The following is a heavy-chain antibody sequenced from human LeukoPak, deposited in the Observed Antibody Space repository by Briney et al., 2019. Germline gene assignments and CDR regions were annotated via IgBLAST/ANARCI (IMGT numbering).Heavy chain of an antibody. CDR1: GYTFTSYA. J-gene: IGHJ4*02. D-gene: IGHD4-17*01. V-gene: IGHV1-3*03. Sequence: ASVKVSCKASGYTFTSYAMHWVRQAPGQRLERMGWINAGNGNTKYSQEFQGRVTITRETSASTAYMELSSLRSEDMAVYYCARSYGDYGYIDYWGQGTLVTVSS. CDR3: ARSYGDYGYIDY. CDR2: INAGNGNT.